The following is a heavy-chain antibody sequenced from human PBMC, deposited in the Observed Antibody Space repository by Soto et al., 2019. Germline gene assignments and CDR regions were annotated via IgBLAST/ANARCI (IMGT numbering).Heavy chain of an antibody. CDR1: GFTFSSYG. CDR2: ISYDGSNK. V-gene: IGHV3-30*18. Sequence: QVQLVESGGGVVQPGRSLRLSCAASGFTFSSYGMHWVRQAPGKGLEWVAVISYDGSNKYYADSVKGRFTISRDNSKNTLYLQMNSLRAEDTAVYYCAKDPKLSGYYFYWGHGTLVTVSS. CDR3: AKDPKLSGYYFY. D-gene: IGHD3-22*01. J-gene: IGHJ4*01.